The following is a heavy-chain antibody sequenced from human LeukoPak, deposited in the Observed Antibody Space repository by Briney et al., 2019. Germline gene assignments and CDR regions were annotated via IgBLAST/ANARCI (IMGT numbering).Heavy chain of an antibody. D-gene: IGHD1-26*01. Sequence: PGGFLRLSCAASGFTFPTYAMSWVRQAPGKGLEWVSAISGSGGSTYYADSVKGRFTISSDTSKNTLYLQMNSLRAEDTAVYYCAKRGAEVGATVAPGDYWGQGTLVTVSS. J-gene: IGHJ4*02. CDR1: GFTFPTYA. CDR3: AKRGAEVGATVAPGDY. V-gene: IGHV3-23*01. CDR2: ISGSGGST.